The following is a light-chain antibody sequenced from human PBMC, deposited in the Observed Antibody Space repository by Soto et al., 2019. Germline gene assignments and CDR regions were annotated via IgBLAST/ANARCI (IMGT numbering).Light chain of an antibody. V-gene: IGKV3-15*01. J-gene: IGKJ1*01. CDR1: HCDSSSY. Sequence: ELVLTQSPGTLSLSPGERATLSCRRTHCDSSSYLAWYQQKTGQPPRILIYGESTRATGIPARFSGSGSGTEFNLTISRLQSEDFAVYYCQKYNNSPRTFGQGTKVDIK. CDR2: GES. CDR3: QKYNNSPRT.